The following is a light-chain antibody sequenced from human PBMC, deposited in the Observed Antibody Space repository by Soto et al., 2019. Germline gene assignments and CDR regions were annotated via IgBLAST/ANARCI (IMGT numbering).Light chain of an antibody. CDR2: DSD. V-gene: IGLV1-40*01. CDR1: TSNIGAGYD. CDR3: QNYNSAPWT. Sequence: QSVLTQPPSVSGAPGQRVTISCTGSTSNIGAGYDVHWYQQLPGTAPKLLIYDSDNRPSGVPSRFTASGSGTDFTLTITGLQPEDFATYYCQNYNSAPWTFGQGTK. J-gene: IGLJ3*02.